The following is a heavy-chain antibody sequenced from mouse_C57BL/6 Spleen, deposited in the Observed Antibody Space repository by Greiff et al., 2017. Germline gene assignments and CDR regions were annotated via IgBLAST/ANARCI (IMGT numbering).Heavy chain of an antibody. D-gene: IGHD2-3*01. J-gene: IGHJ3*01. CDR3: ARLPSPDGYYLAWFAY. Sequence: QVQLQQSGAELMKPGASVKLSCKATGYTFTGYWIEWVKQRPGHGLEWIGEILPGSGSTNYNEKFKGKATFTADTSSNTAYMQLSSLTTEDSAIYYCARLPSPDGYYLAWFAYWGQGTLVTVSA. V-gene: IGHV1-9*01. CDR2: ILPGSGST. CDR1: GYTFTGYW.